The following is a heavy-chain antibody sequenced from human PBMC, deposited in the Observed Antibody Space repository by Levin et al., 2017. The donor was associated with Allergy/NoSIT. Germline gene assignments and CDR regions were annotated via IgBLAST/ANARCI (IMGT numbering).Heavy chain of an antibody. CDR1: GFPFSSYW. CDR3: ASDLGAPNYYYYCMDV. Sequence: PGGSLRLSCAASGFPFSSYWVHWVRQAPGKGLVWVSRINSDGSTTNYADSVKGRFTISRDNAKHTLYLQMNSLRAEDTAVYFCASDLGAPNYYYYCMDVGGKGTTVTVSS. D-gene: IGHD3-16*01. V-gene: IGHV3-74*01. CDR2: INSDGSTT. J-gene: IGHJ6*03.